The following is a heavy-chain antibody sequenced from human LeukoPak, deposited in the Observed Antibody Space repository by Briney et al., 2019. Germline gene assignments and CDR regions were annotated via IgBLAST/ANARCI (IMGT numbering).Heavy chain of an antibody. CDR2: INPNSGGT. Sequence: ASVKVSCKASGYTFTSYYMHWVRQAPGQGLEWMGWINPNSGGTNYAQKFQDRVSMTRDTSISTAYMHLSRLRSADTAVYYCARSPHILTGENFDYWGQGTLLTVSS. D-gene: IGHD3-9*01. J-gene: IGHJ4*02. CDR3: ARSPHILTGENFDY. V-gene: IGHV1-2*02. CDR1: GYTFTSYY.